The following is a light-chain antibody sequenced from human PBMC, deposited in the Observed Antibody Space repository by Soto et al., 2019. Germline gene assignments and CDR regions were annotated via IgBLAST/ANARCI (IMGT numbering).Light chain of an antibody. Sequence: EIVLTQSPGTLYMSPGXRXXXXXXASXXISXXXLAWYQQKPGQAPRLLIYGASSRATGIPDRFSGSGSGTDLTLTISRLEAEXXAVXXXQXXGSSPRTFGQGTKVEFK. J-gene: IGKJ1*01. CDR2: GAS. CDR3: QXXGSSPRT. V-gene: IGKV3-20*01. CDR1: XXISXXX.